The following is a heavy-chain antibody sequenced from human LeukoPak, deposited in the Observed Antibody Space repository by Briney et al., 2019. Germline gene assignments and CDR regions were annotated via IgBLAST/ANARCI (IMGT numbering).Heavy chain of an antibody. CDR1: GLSVSSNF. D-gene: IGHD3-22*01. J-gene: IGHJ5*02. CDR2: IYGGGST. V-gene: IGHV3-53*01. CDR3: VRVLSGSWDWFDP. Sequence: PGGSLRLSCAATGLSVSSNFMSWVRQAPGKGLEWVSVIYGGGSTYYADSVKGRFTISRDNAKNTVYLQMNSLRAEDTALYHCVRVLSGSWDWFDPWGQGTLVTVSS.